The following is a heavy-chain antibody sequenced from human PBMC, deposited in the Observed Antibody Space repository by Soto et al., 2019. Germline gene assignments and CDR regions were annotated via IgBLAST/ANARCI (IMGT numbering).Heavy chain of an antibody. J-gene: IGHJ6*03. CDR3: AKDKADLGGYCSGGSCSKNYYYYYMDV. V-gene: IGHV3-30*18. CDR1: GFTFSSYG. D-gene: IGHD2-15*01. Sequence: GGSLRLSCAASGFTFSSYGMHWVRQAPGKGLEWVAVISYDGSNKYYADSVKGRFTISRDNSKNTLYLQMNSLRAEDTAVYYCAKDKADLGGYCSGGSCSKNYYYYYMDVWGKGTTVTVSS. CDR2: ISYDGSNK.